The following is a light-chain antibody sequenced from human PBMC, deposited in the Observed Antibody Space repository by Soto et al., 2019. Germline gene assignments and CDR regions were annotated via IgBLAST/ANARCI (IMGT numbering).Light chain of an antibody. CDR2: VVS. V-gene: IGLV2-11*01. CDR1: SVDVGAYDF. Sequence: QSALTQPASVSGSPGQSVTISCTGTSVDVGAYDFVSWYQQHPGKAPKLLIYVVSGRPSGVPHRVSGSKSGNAASLTISGLQAEDEADYYCSSFTTSHTYVFGTGTKVTVL. CDR3: SSFTTSHTYV. J-gene: IGLJ1*01.